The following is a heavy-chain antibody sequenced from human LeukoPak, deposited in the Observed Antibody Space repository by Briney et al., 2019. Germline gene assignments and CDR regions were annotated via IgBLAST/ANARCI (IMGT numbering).Heavy chain of an antibody. V-gene: IGHV4-59*12. J-gene: IGHJ4*02. CDR1: GGSISSYY. CDR2: IYYSGST. D-gene: IGHD3/OR15-3a*01. CDR3: ARYSFSWTGSYHFDY. Sequence: PSETLSLTCTVSGGSISSYYWSWIRQPPGKGLEWIGYIYYSGSTNYNPSLKSRVTISVDRSKNQFSLKLTSVTAADTAVYYCARYSFSWTGSYHFDYWGQGTLVTISS.